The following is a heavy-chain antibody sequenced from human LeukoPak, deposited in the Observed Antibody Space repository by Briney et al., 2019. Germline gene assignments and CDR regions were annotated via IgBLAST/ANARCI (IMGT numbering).Heavy chain of an antibody. J-gene: IGHJ4*02. CDR2: IYYSGST. D-gene: IGHD2-15*01. Sequence: SETLSLTCTVSGGSISSSSYYWGWIRQPPGKGLEWIGSIYYSGSTYYNPSLKSRVTISVDTSKNQFSLKLSSVTAADTAVYYCARKRPAVVAATGTFDYWGQGTLVTVSS. CDR3: ARKRPAVVAATGTFDY. CDR1: GGSISSSSYY. V-gene: IGHV4-39*01.